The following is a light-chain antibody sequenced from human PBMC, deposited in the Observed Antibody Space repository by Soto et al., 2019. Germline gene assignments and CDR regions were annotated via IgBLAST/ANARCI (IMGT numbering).Light chain of an antibody. CDR2: AAS. CDR1: QGIDDF. J-gene: IGKJ4*01. CDR3: QKYNSAPLT. V-gene: IGKV1-27*01. Sequence: DIPMTQSPSSLSASVGDRITITCRASQGIDDFLAWYQQKPGKVPKLLIRAASTLQPGVPPRFSGSGSGTDFTLTISTLQPEDFATYYCQKYNSAPLTFGGGTRVEI.